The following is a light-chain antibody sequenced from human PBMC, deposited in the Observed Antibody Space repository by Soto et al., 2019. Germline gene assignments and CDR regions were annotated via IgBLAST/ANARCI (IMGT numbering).Light chain of an antibody. V-gene: IGKV1-12*01. CDR2: ATS. CDR1: QPLGAW. J-gene: IGKJ4*01. CDR3: QQADIFQLT. Sequence: DIQMTQFPSSVSASVGDRVTITCRASQPLGAWLAWYQQKSGKAPKLLIYATSTLESGVPSRFSGSGSGTEFTLTISSLQPEDFATYYCQQADIFQLTFGGGTRVEIK.